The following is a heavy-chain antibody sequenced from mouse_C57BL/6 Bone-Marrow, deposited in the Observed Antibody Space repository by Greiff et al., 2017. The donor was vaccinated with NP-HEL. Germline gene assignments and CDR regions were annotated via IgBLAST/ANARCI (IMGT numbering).Heavy chain of an antibody. CDR3: ARRGGYYPFAY. CDR2: ISSGGSYT. Sequence: EVKLMESGGDLVKPGGSLKLSCAASGFTFSSYGMSWVRQTPDKRLEWVATISSGGSYTYYPDSVKGRFTISKDKAKNTLYQQMSSLKSEDTAMYYCARRGGYYPFAYWGQGTLVTVSA. D-gene: IGHD2-3*01. J-gene: IGHJ3*01. CDR1: GFTFSSYG. V-gene: IGHV5-6*01.